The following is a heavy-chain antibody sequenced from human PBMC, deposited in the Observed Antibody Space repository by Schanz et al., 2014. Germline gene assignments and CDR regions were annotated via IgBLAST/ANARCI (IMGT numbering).Heavy chain of an antibody. CDR3: ANVGGDQRGAFDS. Sequence: EVYLVESGGDLVQPGKSLRLSCAASGFTFDDFGMHWVRQAPGKALEWVSGISWNSVSIGYADPVKGRFTISRDNAKHSPYLQINSPGADAAAFYFSANVGGDQRGAFDSWGQGTLVTVSS. D-gene: IGHD4-17*01. CDR2: ISWNSVSI. V-gene: IGHV3-9*01. CDR1: GFTFDDFG. J-gene: IGHJ4*02.